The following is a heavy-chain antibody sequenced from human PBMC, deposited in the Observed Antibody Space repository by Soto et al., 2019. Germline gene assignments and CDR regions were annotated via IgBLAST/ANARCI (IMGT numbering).Heavy chain of an antibody. Sequence: LSLTCTVSGGSISSGDYYWSWIRQPPGKGLEWIGYIYYSGSTYYNPSLKSRVTISVDTSKNQFSLKLSSVTAADTAVYYCARGSMVREAFDYWGQGTLVTVSS. J-gene: IGHJ4*02. CDR1: GGSISSGDYY. V-gene: IGHV4-30-4*01. D-gene: IGHD3-10*01. CDR3: ARGSMVREAFDY. CDR2: IYYSGST.